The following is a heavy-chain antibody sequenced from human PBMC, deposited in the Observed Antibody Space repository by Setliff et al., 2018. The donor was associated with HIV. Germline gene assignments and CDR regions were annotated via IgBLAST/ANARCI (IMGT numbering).Heavy chain of an antibody. CDR3: ARARIDYSTSTWFDP. J-gene: IGHJ5*02. CDR1: GGSISSSSYY. Sequence: SETLSLTCTVSGGSISSSSYYWSWIRQPPGKGLGWIGYIYYSGSTNYNPSLKTRVTISVDTSKNQFSLKLSSVTAADTAVYYCARARIDYSTSTWFDPWGQGTLVTVSS. V-gene: IGHV4-61*05. D-gene: IGHD6-13*01. CDR2: IYYSGST.